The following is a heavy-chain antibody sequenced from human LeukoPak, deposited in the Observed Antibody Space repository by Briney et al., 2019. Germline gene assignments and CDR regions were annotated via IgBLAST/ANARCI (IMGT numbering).Heavy chain of an antibody. CDR3: ASHSTVTTPLGY. CDR2: INPSGGST. CDR1: GYTFTSYY. V-gene: IGHV1-46*01. Sequence: GASVKVSCKASGYTFTSYYMHWVRQAPGQGLEWMGIINPSGGSTSYAQKFQGRVTMTRDTSTSTVYMELSSLRSEDTAVYYCASHSTVTTPLGYWGQGTLVTVSS. D-gene: IGHD4-17*01. J-gene: IGHJ4*02.